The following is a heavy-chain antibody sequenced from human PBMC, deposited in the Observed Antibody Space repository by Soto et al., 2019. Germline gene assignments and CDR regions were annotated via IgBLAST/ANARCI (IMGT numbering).Heavy chain of an antibody. V-gene: IGHV1-2*04. D-gene: IGHD6-13*01. CDR3: GRDRIAAAGNYYYYYGMDV. J-gene: IGHJ6*02. CDR1: GYTVNGYY. Sequence: ASVQVSCKASGYTVNGYYMDWARLAPGQGLEWMGWINPNSGGTNYAQKFQGWVTMTRDTSISPAYMELSRLRSDDTVAYYWGRDRIAAAGNYYYYYGMDVWGQGTTVTVSS. CDR2: INPNSGGT.